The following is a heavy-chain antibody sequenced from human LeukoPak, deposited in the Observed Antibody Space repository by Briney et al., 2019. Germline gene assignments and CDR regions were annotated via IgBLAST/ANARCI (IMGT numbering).Heavy chain of an antibody. J-gene: IGHJ1*01. D-gene: IGHD3-22*01. CDR1: GFTFSRYE. V-gene: IGHV3-48*03. Sequence: GGSLRLSCAASGFTFSRYEMNWVRQAPGKGLEWVSYISTSGSTIYYADSVKGRFTISRDNAKNSLYLQMNSLRAEDTAVYYCARDSPDYSNGSGSRWGQGTLVTVSS. CDR2: ISTSGSTI. CDR3: ARDSPDYSNGSGSR.